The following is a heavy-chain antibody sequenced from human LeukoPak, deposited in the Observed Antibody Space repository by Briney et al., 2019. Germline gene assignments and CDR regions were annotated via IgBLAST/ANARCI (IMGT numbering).Heavy chain of an antibody. CDR2: IKQDGSEK. D-gene: IGHD3-22*01. CDR3: ARSETTYYYDSSVYFYYYYGMDV. CDR1: GFTFSNYW. V-gene: IGHV3-7*01. Sequence: GGSLRLSCAASGFTFSNYWTTWVRQAPGKGLEWVANIKQDGSEKYYVDSVKGRFTISRDNAKNSLYLQMNSLRAEDTAVCYCARSETTYYYDSSVYFYYYYGMDVWGQGTTVTVSS. J-gene: IGHJ6*02.